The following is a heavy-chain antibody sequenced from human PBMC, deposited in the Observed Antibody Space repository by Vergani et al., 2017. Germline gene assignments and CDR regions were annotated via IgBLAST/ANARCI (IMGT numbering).Heavy chain of an antibody. V-gene: IGHV3-9*01. CDR3: AKVGSSGWYYFDY. CDR2: ISWNSGSI. CDR1: GFTFDEYA. D-gene: IGHD6-19*01. Sequence: EVQLVESGGGLVQPGRSLRLSCAASGFTFDEYAMHWVRQAPGKGLEWVSGISWNSGSIGYADSVKGRFTISRDNAKNSLYLQMNSLRAEDTALYYCAKVGSSGWYYFDYWGQGTLVTVSS. J-gene: IGHJ4*02.